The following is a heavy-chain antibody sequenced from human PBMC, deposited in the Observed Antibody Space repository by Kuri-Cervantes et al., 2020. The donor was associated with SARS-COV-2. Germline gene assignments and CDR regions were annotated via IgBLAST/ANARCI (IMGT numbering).Heavy chain of an antibody. CDR2: ISSKAYGETT. D-gene: IGHD1-26*01. Sequence: GRSPNISCPASGFPFVDYTMSGVRQAQGKGLEWVGFISSKAYGETTEYAASVKGRFTISREDCKSIAYLQMNSLTAEDTAVYYCTRDIYYALLGYYYGMEVWGQGTTVTVSS. CDR1: GFPFVDYT. V-gene: IGHV3-49*04. J-gene: IGHJ6*02. CDR3: TRDIYYALLGYYYGMEV.